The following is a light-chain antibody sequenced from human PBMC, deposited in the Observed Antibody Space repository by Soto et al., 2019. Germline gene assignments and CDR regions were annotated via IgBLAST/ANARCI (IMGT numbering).Light chain of an antibody. V-gene: IGKV3-15*01. CDR2: GTS. CDR3: QHYDNWPPWT. J-gene: IGKJ1*01. CDR1: QSVGRN. Sequence: EVVMTQSPVTLSVSPGETATLSCRSSQSVGRNLAWYQQKPGQAPRLILHGTSTRATGIPARFSGSGSRTEFTLTITSLQSEDFAIYYCQHYDNWPPWTFGQGTKVEIK.